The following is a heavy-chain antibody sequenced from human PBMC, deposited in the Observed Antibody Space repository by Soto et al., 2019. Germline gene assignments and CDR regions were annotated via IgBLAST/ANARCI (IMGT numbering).Heavy chain of an antibody. CDR3: ATASAAGSADF. D-gene: IGHD6-13*01. Sequence: QVQLQESGPGLVKPSQTLSLTCTVSGGSNIRDGYYWSWIRQHPGKGLEWIAYISYSGSSYSNPSLKSRITISADTSKNPFSLWLTSVTAADTAVYFYATASAAGSADFWGQGTLVTVSS. CDR2: ISYSGSS. CDR1: GGSNIRDGYY. J-gene: IGHJ4*02. V-gene: IGHV4-31*03.